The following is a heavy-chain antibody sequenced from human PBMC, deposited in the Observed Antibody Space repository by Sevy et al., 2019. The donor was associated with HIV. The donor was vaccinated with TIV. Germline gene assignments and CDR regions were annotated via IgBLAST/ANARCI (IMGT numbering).Heavy chain of an antibody. J-gene: IGHJ4*02. CDR3: VQGYCSSTSGDTGGDFDY. CDR2: ISGSGGST. Sequence: GGSLRLSCAASGFTFSSYAMSWVRQAPGKGLEWVSAISGSGGSTYYADSVKGRLTISRDNSKNTLYLQMDSLRAEDMAVYYCVQGYCSSTSGDTGGDFDYWGQGTLVTVSS. CDR1: GFTFSSYA. V-gene: IGHV3-23*01. D-gene: IGHD2-2*02.